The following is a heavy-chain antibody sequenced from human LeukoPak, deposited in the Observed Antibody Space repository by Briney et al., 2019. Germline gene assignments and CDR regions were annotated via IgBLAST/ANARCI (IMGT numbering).Heavy chain of an antibody. D-gene: IGHD3-22*01. V-gene: IGHV3-30-3*01. CDR3: ARESGYYDSSGAFDY. CDR1: GFTFSSYA. CDR2: ISYDGSNK. J-gene: IGHJ4*02. Sequence: GGSLRLSCAASGFTFSSYAMHWVRQAPGKGLEWVAVISYDGSNKYYAGSVKGRFTISRDNSKNTLYLQMNSLRAEDTAVYYCARESGYYDSSGAFDYWGQGTLVTVSS.